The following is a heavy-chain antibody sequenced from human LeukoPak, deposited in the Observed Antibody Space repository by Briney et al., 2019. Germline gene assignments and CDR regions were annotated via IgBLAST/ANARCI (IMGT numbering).Heavy chain of an antibody. J-gene: IGHJ4*02. V-gene: IGHV1-2*04. D-gene: IGHD2-2*01. Sequence: GASVKVSCKASGYTFTGYYMHWVRQAPGQGLEWMGWINPNSGGTNYAQKFQGWVTMTRDTSISTAYMELSRLRSDDTAVYYCAREVVVVPAARVCYFDYWGQGTLVTVSS. CDR2: INPNSGGT. CDR3: AREVVVVPAARVCYFDY. CDR1: GYTFTGYY.